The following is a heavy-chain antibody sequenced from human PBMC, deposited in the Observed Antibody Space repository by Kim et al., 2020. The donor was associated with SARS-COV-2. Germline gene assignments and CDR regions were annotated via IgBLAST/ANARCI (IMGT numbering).Heavy chain of an antibody. Sequence: GGSLRLSCVASGFTFSGFWIYWVRQAPGKGLVWVSSIKTDGSITMYADSVKGRFTISRDNARNTLYLEMNSLTAEDTAVYYCVRDRGMDVWGQGTTVTVSS. V-gene: IGHV3-74*03. CDR2: IKTDGSIT. CDR1: GFTFSGFW. CDR3: VRDRGMDV. J-gene: IGHJ6*02.